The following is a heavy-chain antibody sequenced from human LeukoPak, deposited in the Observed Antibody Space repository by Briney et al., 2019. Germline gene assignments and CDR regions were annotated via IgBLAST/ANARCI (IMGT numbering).Heavy chain of an antibody. CDR3: ARVEDVVVTASLDY. J-gene: IGHJ4*02. D-gene: IGHD2-21*02. CDR2: ISSSSTYI. Sequence: GGSLRLSCAASGLTFSSYTMNWVRQAPGKGLEWVSSISSSSTYIYYADSLKGRFTISRDNAKDSLSLQLNSLRAEDTAVYYCARVEDVVVTASLDYWGQGALVTVSS. CDR1: GLTFSSYT. V-gene: IGHV3-21*01.